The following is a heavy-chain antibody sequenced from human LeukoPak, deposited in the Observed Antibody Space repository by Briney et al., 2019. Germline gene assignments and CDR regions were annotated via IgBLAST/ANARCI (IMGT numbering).Heavy chain of an antibody. CDR3: ASGEWPQDY. CDR1: GFTVSGNY. V-gene: IGHV3-53*01. CDR2: IYAGGTT. D-gene: IGHD3-10*01. J-gene: IGHJ4*02. Sequence: PGGSLRLSCAASGFTVSGNYMTWVRQAPGRGLEWVSLIYAGGTTYYPDSVKGRFTISRDNSKNTLYLQMNSLRAEDTAVYYCASGEWPQDYWGQGTLVTVSS.